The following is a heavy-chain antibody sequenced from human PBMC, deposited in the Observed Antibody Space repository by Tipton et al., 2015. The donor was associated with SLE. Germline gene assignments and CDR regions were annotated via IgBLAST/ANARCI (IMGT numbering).Heavy chain of an antibody. CDR2: ISSSSGYT. J-gene: IGHJ4*02. V-gene: IGHV3-11*05. CDR3: ARVSYGDYYFDY. CDR1: GFTFSDYY. Sequence: SLRLSCAASGFTFSDYYMSWIRQAPGKGLEWVSYISSSSGYTNYADSVKGRFTISRDNAKNSLYLQMNSLRAEDTAVYYCARVSYGDYYFDYWGQGTLVTVSS. D-gene: IGHD4-17*01.